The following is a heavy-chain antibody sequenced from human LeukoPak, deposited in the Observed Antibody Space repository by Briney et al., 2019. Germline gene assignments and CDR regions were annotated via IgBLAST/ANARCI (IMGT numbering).Heavy chain of an antibody. J-gene: IGHJ5*02. V-gene: IGHV3-66*03. CDR1: GFRVSDYY. CDR2: IRDSGEA. Sequence: QAGGSLRLSCAVSGFRVSDYYMSWVRQAPGKGLEWVGLIRDSGEAFYADFARGRFAISRDESENTLYLQMNSLRVEDTAVYFCARDRAANQDWVEFDPWGQGTLVTVSS. CDR3: ARDRAANQDWVEFDP. D-gene: IGHD3/OR15-3a*01.